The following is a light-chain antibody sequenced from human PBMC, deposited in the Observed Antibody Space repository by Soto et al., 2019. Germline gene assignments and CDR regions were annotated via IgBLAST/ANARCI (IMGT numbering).Light chain of an antibody. V-gene: IGKV1-39*01. J-gene: IGKJ2*01. CDR2: AAS. CDR3: QQSYSTQYS. Sequence: DIQMTQSPSSLSASVGDRVTITCRASQSISSYLNWYQQKPGKAPKLLIYAASSLQSGVPSRFSGSGSGTEFTLTISSLQPEDFATYYCQQSYSTQYSFGQGTKLDIK. CDR1: QSISSY.